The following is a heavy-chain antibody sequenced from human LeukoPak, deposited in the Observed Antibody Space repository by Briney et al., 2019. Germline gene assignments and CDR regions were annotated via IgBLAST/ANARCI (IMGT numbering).Heavy chain of an antibody. CDR1: GFTFSSYA. D-gene: IGHD2-2*02. J-gene: IGHJ4*02. Sequence: GGSLRLSCAASGFTFSSYAMSWVRQAPGKGLEWVSAISGSGGGTYYADSVKGRFTISRDNSKNTLYLQMNSLRAEDTALYYCAKSPVIPGYCTSTSCYTLDYWGQGTLVTVSS. CDR3: AKSPVIPGYCTSTSCYTLDY. V-gene: IGHV3-23*01. CDR2: ISGSGGGT.